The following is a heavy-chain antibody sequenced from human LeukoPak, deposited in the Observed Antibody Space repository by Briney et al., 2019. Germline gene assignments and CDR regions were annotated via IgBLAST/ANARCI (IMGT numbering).Heavy chain of an antibody. J-gene: IGHJ5*02. D-gene: IGHD3-3*01. CDR2: IIPIFGTT. CDR3: ARGVVSDNWFDP. Sequence: GASVKVSCKASGGTFSSYALSWVRQAPGPGLEWMGGIIPIFGTTNYAQKFQGRVTITTDESTSTAYMELSSLTSEDTAVYYCARGVVSDNWFDPWGQGTLVTVSS. CDR1: GGTFSSYA. V-gene: IGHV1-69*05.